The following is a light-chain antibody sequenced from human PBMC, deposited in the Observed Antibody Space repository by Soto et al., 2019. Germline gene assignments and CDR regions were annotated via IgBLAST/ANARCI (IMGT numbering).Light chain of an antibody. CDR1: QSISDW. Sequence: DIQMTQSPSTLSASVGDRVTITCRASQSISDWLAWYQQKPGKAPNLLIYDASTLQSGVPSRFSGSGSGTAFPLTISSLQPDDFATYYCQEYKSATFGQGTKLEIE. J-gene: IGKJ2*01. CDR2: DAS. V-gene: IGKV1-5*01. CDR3: QEYKSAT.